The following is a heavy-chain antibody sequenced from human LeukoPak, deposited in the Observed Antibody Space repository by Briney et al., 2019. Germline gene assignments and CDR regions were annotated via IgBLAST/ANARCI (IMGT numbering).Heavy chain of an antibody. D-gene: IGHD6-19*01. CDR3: ARGDNNGWYSDY. V-gene: IGHV1-69*05. CDR2: VIPIFGTS. Sequence: GASVKVSCKASGGAFSRYAISWARQAPGQGLEWMGGVIPIFGTSSYAEKFRGRVTLTTDESTTTAYMELRNLRSEDTAVYYCARGDNNGWYSDYWGQGTLVTVSS. J-gene: IGHJ4*02. CDR1: GGAFSRYA.